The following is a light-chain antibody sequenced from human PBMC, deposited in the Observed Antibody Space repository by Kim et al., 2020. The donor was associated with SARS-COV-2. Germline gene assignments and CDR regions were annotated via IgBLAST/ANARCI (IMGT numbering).Light chain of an antibody. CDR1: SLRNYY. Sequence: ALGQTVRLTCQGDSLRNYYATWYQQRPGQAPVLVLYGKYNRPSGIPDRFSGSASGNTASLTIPGAQAEDEADYYCNSRDSSGDHVVFGGGTQLTVL. CDR2: GKY. V-gene: IGLV3-19*01. J-gene: IGLJ3*02. CDR3: NSRDSSGDHVV.